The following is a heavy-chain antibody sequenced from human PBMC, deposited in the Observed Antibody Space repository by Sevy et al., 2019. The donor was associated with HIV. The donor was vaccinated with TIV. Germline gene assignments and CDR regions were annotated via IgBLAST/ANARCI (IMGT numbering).Heavy chain of an antibody. D-gene: IGHD6-13*01. J-gene: IGHJ3*02. CDR3: ARDSYIAAAGNAFDI. CDR1: GYTFTGYY. V-gene: IGHV1-2*02. Sequence: ASVKVSCKASGYTFTGYYMHWVRQAPGQGLEWMGWINPNSGGTNYAQKFQGRVTMTRDTSISTAYMELSRLRSDDTAVYYCARDSYIAAAGNAFDIWGQGTMVTVSS. CDR2: INPNSGGT.